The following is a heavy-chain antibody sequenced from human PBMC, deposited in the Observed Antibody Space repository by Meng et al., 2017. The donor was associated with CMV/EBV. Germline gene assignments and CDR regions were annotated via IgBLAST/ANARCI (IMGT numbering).Heavy chain of an antibody. J-gene: IGHJ6*02. CDR3: AREGGGSGFAYYYYYGMDV. CDR2: IKQDGSEK. Sequence: GGSLRLSCAASGFTFSSYWMSWVRQAPGKGLEWVANIKQDGSEKYYVDSVKGRFTISRDNAKNSLYLQMNNLRAEDTAVYYCAREGGGSGFAYYYYYGMDVWGQGTTVTVSS. D-gene: IGHD6-19*01. V-gene: IGHV3-7*01. CDR1: GFTFSSYW.